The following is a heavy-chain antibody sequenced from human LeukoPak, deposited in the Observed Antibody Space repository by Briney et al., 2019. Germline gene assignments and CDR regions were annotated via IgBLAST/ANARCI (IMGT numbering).Heavy chain of an antibody. Sequence: GRSLRLSCAASGFTFSSYGMHWVRQAPGKGLEWVAVISYDGSNKYYADSVKGRFTISRDNSKNTLYLQMNSLRAEDTAVYYCAKAGVSFDPWGQGTLVTVSS. CDR3: AKAGVSFDP. V-gene: IGHV3-30*18. CDR2: ISYDGSNK. J-gene: IGHJ5*02. CDR1: GFTFSSYG.